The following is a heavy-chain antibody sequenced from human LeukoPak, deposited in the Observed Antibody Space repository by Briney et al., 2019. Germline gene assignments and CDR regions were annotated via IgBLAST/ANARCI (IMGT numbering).Heavy chain of an antibody. CDR1: GYTFTSYY. D-gene: IGHD4-17*01. Sequence: ASVKVSCKASGYTFTSYYMHWVRQAPGQGLEWMGIINPSGGSTSYAQRFQGRVTMTRDTSTSTVYMELRSLRSDDTAVYYCAREVDSSPTVLYFDYWGQGTLVTVSS. CDR2: INPSGGST. J-gene: IGHJ4*02. CDR3: AREVDSSPTVLYFDY. V-gene: IGHV1-46*01.